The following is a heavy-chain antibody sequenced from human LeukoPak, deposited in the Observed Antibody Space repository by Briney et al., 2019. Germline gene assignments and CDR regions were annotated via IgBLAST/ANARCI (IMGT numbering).Heavy chain of an antibody. CDR2: ISAYNGNT. Sequence: ASVKVSCKASGYTFTSYDINWVRQAPGQGLEWMGWISAYNGNTNYAQKVQGRVTMTTDTSTSTAYMELRSLRSDDTAVYYCARDRRILTGPDYWGQGTLVTVSS. CDR3: ARDRRILTGPDY. J-gene: IGHJ4*02. D-gene: IGHD3-9*01. CDR1: GYTFTSYD. V-gene: IGHV1-18*01.